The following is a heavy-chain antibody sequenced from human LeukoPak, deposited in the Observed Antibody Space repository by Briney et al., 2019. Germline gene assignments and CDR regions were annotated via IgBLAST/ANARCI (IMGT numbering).Heavy chain of an antibody. CDR1: GGSLTNSNYY. V-gene: IGHV4-39*01. CDR3: ARRSGTFRGYSFDI. D-gene: IGHD1-26*01. J-gene: IGHJ3*02. Sequence: SETLSLTCTVSGGSLTNSNYYWAWIRQPPGEGLEWIGNIYYSGNTYYNPSLKSRVTISVDTSKNQFSLKLTSVTATDTAVYYCARRSGTFRGYSFDIWGQGTMVIVSS. CDR2: IYYSGNT.